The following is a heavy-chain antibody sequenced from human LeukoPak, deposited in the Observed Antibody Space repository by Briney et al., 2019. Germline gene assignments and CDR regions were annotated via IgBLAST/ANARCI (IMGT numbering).Heavy chain of an antibody. J-gene: IGHJ6*03. CDR3: ARGDGGYYYMDV. Sequence: GGSLRLSCAASGFTFSSYGMHWVRQAPGKGLEWVAVIWYDGSNKYYADSVKGRFTISRDNSKNTLYLQMNSLRAEDTAVYYCARGDGGYYYMDVWGKGTTVTVSS. D-gene: IGHD2-21*02. CDR1: GFTFSSYG. CDR2: IWYDGSNK. V-gene: IGHV3-33*01.